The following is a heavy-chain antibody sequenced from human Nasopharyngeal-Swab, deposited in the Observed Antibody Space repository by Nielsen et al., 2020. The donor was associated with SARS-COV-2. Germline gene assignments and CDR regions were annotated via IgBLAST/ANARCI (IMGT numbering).Heavy chain of an antibody. V-gene: IGHV3-21*01. CDR2: ISSSSAYI. D-gene: IGHD3-10*01. Sequence: GGSLRLSCAASGFTFNTYSMNWVRQAPGKGLEWVSSISSSSAYIYYADSVKGRFTISRDNAKNSLYLQMNSLRAEDTAVYYCAKDYYGSVGAYYFDYWGQGTLVTVSS. CDR1: GFTFNTYS. J-gene: IGHJ4*02. CDR3: AKDYYGSVGAYYFDY.